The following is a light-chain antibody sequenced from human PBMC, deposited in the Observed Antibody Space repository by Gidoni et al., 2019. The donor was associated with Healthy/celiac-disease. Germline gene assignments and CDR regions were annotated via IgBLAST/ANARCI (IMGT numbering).Light chain of an antibody. J-gene: IGKJ5*01. CDR3: QQYYSTYT. CDR2: WAS. V-gene: IGKV4-1*01. CDR1: QSVLYSSNNKNY. Sequence: DIVMTQSPDSLAVSLGESATINCKSSQSVLYSSNNKNYLAWYQQKPGQPPKLLIYWASTRESGVPDRFSGSGSGTDFTLTISSLQAEDVAVYYCQQYYSTYTFGQXTRLEIK.